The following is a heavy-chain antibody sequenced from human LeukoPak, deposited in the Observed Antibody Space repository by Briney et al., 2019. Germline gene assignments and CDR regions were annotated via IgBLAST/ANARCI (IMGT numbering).Heavy chain of an antibody. V-gene: IGHV4-39*07. CDR3: ARAYDYVWENYRLGAFDI. CDR2: IYYNGDT. Sequence: SETLSLTCSVSGVSVSNRLYYWAWIRQPPGRGLEWIGSIYYNGDTYYNPSLKSRVTISFDTSESQVSLHLSSVTAADTAIYYCARAYDYVWENYRLGAFDIWGQETMIIDSS. D-gene: IGHD3-16*02. J-gene: IGHJ3*02. CDR1: GVSVSNRLYY.